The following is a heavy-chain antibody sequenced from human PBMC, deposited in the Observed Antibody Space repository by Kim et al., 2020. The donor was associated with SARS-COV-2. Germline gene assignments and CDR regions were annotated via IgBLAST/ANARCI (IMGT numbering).Heavy chain of an antibody. Sequence: GGSLRLSCAASGFTFNSYSMNWVRQAPGKGLEWVSSISSSSHYIYYVDSVKGRFTISSDNAKNSLYLQMNSLRAEDTALYYCARGPVVGATPAYWGYGTL. CDR3: ARGPVVGATPAY. CDR1: GFTFNSYS. CDR2: ISSSSHYI. V-gene: IGHV3-21*04. D-gene: IGHD1-26*01. J-gene: IGHJ4*01.